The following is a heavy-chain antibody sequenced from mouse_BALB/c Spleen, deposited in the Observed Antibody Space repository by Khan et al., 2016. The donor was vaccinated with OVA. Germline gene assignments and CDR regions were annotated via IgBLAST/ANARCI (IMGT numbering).Heavy chain of an antibody. CDR1: GFSLTNYG. CDR2: IWRDGST. CDR3: ARQPYYHYNIMDY. J-gene: IGHJ4*01. Sequence: QVQLKQSGPGLVAPSQSLSITCTISGFSLTNYGVHWVRQPPGKGLEWLVVIWRDGSTTYNLALKSRLTISKDNSESQVFLKMNSLQTDDTAMYFCARQPYYHYNIMDYWGQGTSVTVSS. V-gene: IGHV2-6-1*01. D-gene: IGHD2-10*01.